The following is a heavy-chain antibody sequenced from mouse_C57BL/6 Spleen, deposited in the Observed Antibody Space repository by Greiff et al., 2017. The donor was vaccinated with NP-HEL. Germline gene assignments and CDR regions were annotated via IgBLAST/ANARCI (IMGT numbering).Heavy chain of an antibody. CDR3: ARLDDYYEFAY. V-gene: IGHV1-9*01. J-gene: IGHJ3*01. CDR2: ILPGSGST. CDR1: GYTFTGYW. Sequence: QVQLQQSGAELMKPGASVKLSCKASGYTFTGYWIEWVKQRPGHGLEWIGEILPGSGSTNYNEKFKGKATFTADTSSNTAYMQLSSLTTEDSAIYCCARLDDYYEFAYWGQGTLVTVSA. D-gene: IGHD2-3*01.